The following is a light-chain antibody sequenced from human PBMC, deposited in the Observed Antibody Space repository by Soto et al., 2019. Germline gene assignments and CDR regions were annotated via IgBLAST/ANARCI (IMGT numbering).Light chain of an antibody. Sequence: EIVLTQSPGTLSLSPGERATLSCRASPSVSSSYLAWYQQKPGQAPRLLIYGASSRATGIPDRFSGSGSGTDFASTISRLEPEDFAVYYCQQYGSSSPTFGRGTNVQIK. J-gene: IGKJ1*01. CDR3: QQYGSSSPT. CDR2: GAS. CDR1: PSVSSSY. V-gene: IGKV3-20*01.